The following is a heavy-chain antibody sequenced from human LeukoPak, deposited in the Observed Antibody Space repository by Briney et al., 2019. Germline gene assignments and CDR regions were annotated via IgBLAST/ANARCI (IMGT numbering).Heavy chain of an antibody. D-gene: IGHD6-6*01. Sequence: SETLSLTCTVSGGSISSSSYYWGWIRQPPGKGLEWIGSIYYSGSTYYNPSLKSRVTISVDTSKNQFSLKLSSVTAADTAVYYCARKVRYSSSKYYYYMDVWGKGTTVTVSS. J-gene: IGHJ6*03. CDR1: GGSISSSSYY. CDR2: IYYSGST. CDR3: ARKVRYSSSKYYYYMDV. V-gene: IGHV4-39*01.